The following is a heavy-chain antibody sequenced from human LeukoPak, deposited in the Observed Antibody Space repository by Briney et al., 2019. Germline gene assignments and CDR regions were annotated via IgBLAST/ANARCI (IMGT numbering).Heavy chain of an antibody. J-gene: IGHJ6*03. CDR2: VSPPGGGK. D-gene: IGHD3-3*01. CDR3: ARDRDSYYDFWSGREYYYYYYTDV. V-gene: IGHV3-7*01. Sequence: GGSLRLSCVASGFSFSYHGMNWVRLAPGKGLEWVSSVSPPGGGKYYVDSVKGRFTISRDNSKNTLYLQMNSLRAEDTAVYYCARDRDSYYDFWSGREYYYYYYTDVWGKGTTVTVSS. CDR1: GFSFSYHG.